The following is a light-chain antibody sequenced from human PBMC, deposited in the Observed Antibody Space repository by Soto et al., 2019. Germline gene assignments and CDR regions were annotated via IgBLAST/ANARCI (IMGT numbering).Light chain of an antibody. Sequence: DIVMTQSPDSLAVSLGERATINCKSSQSVLFSSNKENYLAWYQQKPGQPPKLLIYWASTRESGVPDRFSGSGSGTDFTLTIISLQAEDVAVYYCQQYYSTPPWTFGQGTKVEIK. J-gene: IGKJ1*01. CDR3: QQYYSTPPWT. CDR1: QSVLFSSNKENY. CDR2: WAS. V-gene: IGKV4-1*01.